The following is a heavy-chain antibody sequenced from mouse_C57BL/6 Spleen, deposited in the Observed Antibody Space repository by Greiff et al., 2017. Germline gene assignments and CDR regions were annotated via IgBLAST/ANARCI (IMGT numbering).Heavy chain of an antibody. CDR3: ARGGDSSGFFAY. CDR2: IYPGDGDT. CDR1: GYAFSSSW. J-gene: IGHJ3*01. D-gene: IGHD3-2*02. Sequence: QVQLQQSGAELMKPGASVKISCKASGYAFSSSWMNWVKQRPGKGLEWIGRIYPGDGDTNYNGKFKGKATLTADKSSSTAYMQLSSLTSEDSAVYFCARGGDSSGFFAYWGQGTLVTVSA. V-gene: IGHV1-82*01.